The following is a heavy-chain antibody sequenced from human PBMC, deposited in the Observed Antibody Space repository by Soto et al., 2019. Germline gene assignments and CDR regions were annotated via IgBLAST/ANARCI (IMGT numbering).Heavy chain of an antibody. D-gene: IGHD5-18*01. Sequence: QVQLVQSGAEVKKPGSSVTVSCKASGGTFSSYTISWVRQAPGQGLEWMGRIIPILGIANYAQKFQGRVTITADKSTSTAYMELSSLRSEDTAVYYCARGIRGYSYGYEDYWGQGTLVTVSS. CDR2: IIPILGIA. CDR1: GGTFSSYT. J-gene: IGHJ4*02. CDR3: ARGIRGYSYGYEDY. V-gene: IGHV1-69*02.